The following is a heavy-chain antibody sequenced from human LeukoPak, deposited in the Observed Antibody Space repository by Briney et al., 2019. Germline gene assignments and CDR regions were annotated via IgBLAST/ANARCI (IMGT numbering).Heavy chain of an antibody. CDR2: IYTSGST. D-gene: IGHD2-2*01. V-gene: IGHV4-61*02. J-gene: IGHJ6*02. CDR3: ARATECSSISCYSYYGLDV. Sequence: SQTLSLTCTVSGGSISSGSYYWSWIRQPAGKGLEWIGRIYTSGSTNYYPSLKSRVTISVDTSKSQFSLKLTSVTAADTAVYYCARATECSSISCYSYYGLDVWGQGTTVTVSS. CDR1: GGSISSGSYY.